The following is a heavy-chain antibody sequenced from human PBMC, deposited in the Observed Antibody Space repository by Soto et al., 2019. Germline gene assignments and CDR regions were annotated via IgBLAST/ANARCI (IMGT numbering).Heavy chain of an antibody. CDR1: GGLFSSFA. CDR2: IIPVFGTT. J-gene: IGHJ4*02. V-gene: IGHV1-69*13. Sequence: SVKVSCKDSGGLFSSFAISWVRQAPGQGLEWMGGIIPVFGTTNYAQKFQGRVTITADESTNTAYMELSSLTSDDTAMYYCARGGGPYVWFNEFWGQGTQVTVSS. D-gene: IGHD3-16*01. CDR3: ARGGGPYVWFNEF.